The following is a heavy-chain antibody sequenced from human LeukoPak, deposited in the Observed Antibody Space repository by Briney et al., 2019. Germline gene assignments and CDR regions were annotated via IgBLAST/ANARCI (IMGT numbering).Heavy chain of an antibody. V-gene: IGHV4-34*01. D-gene: IGHD2-2*01. CDR2: INHSGST. J-gene: IGHJ4*02. Sequence: SETLSLTCAVYSGSFSGYYWSWIRQPPGKGLEWIGEINHSGSTNYNPSLKSRVTISVDTSKNQFSLKLSSVTAADTAVYYCARGPNCSSTSCYQAFDYWGQGTLVTVSS. CDR3: ARGPNCSSTSCYQAFDY. CDR1: SGSFSGYY.